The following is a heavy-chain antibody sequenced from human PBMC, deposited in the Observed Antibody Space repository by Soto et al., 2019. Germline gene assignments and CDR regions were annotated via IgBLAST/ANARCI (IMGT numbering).Heavy chain of an antibody. CDR1: GYTFTSYA. J-gene: IGHJ4*02. D-gene: IGHD6-19*01. V-gene: IGHV1-3*01. CDR3: ARHAVHSSGFTDY. Sequence: ASVKVSCKASGYTFTSYAMHWVCQAPGQRLEWMGWINAGNGNTKYSQKFQGRVTITRDTSASTAYMELSSLRSEDTAVYYCARHAVHSSGFTDYWGQGTLVTVSS. CDR2: INAGNGNT.